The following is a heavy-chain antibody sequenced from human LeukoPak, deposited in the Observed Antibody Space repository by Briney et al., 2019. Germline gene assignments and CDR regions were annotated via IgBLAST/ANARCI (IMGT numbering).Heavy chain of an antibody. V-gene: IGHV3-74*01. Sequence: PGGSLRLSCAASGFTFDDYAMHWVRQAPGKGLEWVSRITGDGSGANYADSVEGRFTISRDNAKNMLYLQMNSLRAEDTAVYYCARFAVTTAGDYWGQGTLVTVSS. CDR3: ARFAVTTAGDY. J-gene: IGHJ4*02. D-gene: IGHD1-1*01. CDR1: GFTFDDYA. CDR2: ITGDGSGA.